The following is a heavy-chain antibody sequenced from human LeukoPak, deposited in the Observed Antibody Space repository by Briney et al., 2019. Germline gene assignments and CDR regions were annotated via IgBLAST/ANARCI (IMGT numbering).Heavy chain of an antibody. CDR3: ASIGTGGSSSYYYMDV. CDR2: ISSSSSTI. CDR1: GFTFSSYS. J-gene: IGHJ6*03. D-gene: IGHD1-26*01. Sequence: AGSLRLSCAASGFTFSSYSMNWVRQAPGKGLEWVSYISSSSSTIYYADSVKGRFTISRDNAKNSLYLQMNSLRAEDTAVYYCASIGTGGSSSYYYMDVWGKGTTVTVSS. V-gene: IGHV3-48*01.